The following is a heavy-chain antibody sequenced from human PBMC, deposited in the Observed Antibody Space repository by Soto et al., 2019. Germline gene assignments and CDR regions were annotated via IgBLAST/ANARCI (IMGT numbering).Heavy chain of an antibody. Sequence: PSETLSLTCTVSGGSISSGGYYWSWIRQHPGKGLEWIGYIYYSGSTYYNPSLKSRVTISVDTSKNQFSLKLSSVTAADTAVYYCARDMLAADGYYYGMDVWGQGTTVTVSS. CDR3: ARDMLAADGYYYGMDV. J-gene: IGHJ6*02. CDR1: GGSISSGGYY. CDR2: IYYSGST. V-gene: IGHV4-31*03. D-gene: IGHD6-13*01.